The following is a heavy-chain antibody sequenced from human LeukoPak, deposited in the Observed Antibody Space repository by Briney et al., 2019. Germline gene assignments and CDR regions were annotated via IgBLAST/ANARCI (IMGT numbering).Heavy chain of an antibody. J-gene: IGHJ4*02. CDR3: ARIIAVAAKEVDY. D-gene: IGHD6-19*01. CDR2: INPNSGGT. V-gene: IGHV1-2*06. CDR1: GYTFTGYY. Sequence: GASVKVSSKASGYTFTGYYMHWVRQAPGQRLEWMGRINPNSGGTNYAQKFQGRVTMTRDTSISTAYMELSRLRSDDTAVYYCARIIAVAAKEVDYWGQGTLVTVSS.